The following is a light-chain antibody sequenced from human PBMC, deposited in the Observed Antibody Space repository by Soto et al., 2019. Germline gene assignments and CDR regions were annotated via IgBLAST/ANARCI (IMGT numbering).Light chain of an antibody. CDR2: DVG. V-gene: IGLV2-11*01. Sequence: QSALTQPRSVSGSPGQSVTISCTGTSSDIGGYNYVSWYQQHPGKAPKLMIYDVGKRPSGVPDRFSGSKSGNTASLTISGLQAEDEADYCCCSYAGSYTYFFGTGTKVTVL. J-gene: IGLJ1*01. CDR1: SSDIGGYNY. CDR3: CSYAGSYTYF.